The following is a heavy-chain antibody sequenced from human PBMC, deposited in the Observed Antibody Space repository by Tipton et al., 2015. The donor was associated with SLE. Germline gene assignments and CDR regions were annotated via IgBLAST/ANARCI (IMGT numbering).Heavy chain of an antibody. D-gene: IGHD3-22*01. V-gene: IGHV4-39*01. Sequence: TLSLTCTVSGGSISSSSYYWGWIRQPPGKGLEWIGSIYYSGSTYYNPSLKSRVTISVDTPKNQFSLKLSSVTAADTAVYYCAGMYYYDSSGYSFDAFDIWGQGTMVTVSS. CDR1: GGSISSSSYY. CDR2: IYYSGST. J-gene: IGHJ3*02. CDR3: AGMYYYDSSGYSFDAFDI.